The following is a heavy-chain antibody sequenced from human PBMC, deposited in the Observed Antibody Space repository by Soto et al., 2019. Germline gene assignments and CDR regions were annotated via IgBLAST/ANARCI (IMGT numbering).Heavy chain of an antibody. CDR1: GFSFSGSY. V-gene: IGHV3-11*01. CDR3: ASGPLGAIDI. D-gene: IGHD3-16*01. CDR2: IRSGGSNE. Sequence: QVQLVESGGGLVKPGGSLRLSCAASGFSFSGSYMSWIRQAPGKGLEWVSYIRSGGSNEYYAASVGGRFAISRDDAKNSLYLQLNSLRADDTAVYYCASGPLGAIDIWGQGTMVTVSS. J-gene: IGHJ3*02.